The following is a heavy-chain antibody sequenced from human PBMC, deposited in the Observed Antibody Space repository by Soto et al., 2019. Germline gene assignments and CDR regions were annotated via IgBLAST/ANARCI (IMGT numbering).Heavy chain of an antibody. D-gene: IGHD2-15*01. Sequence: QVHLVESGGGVVQPGRSLRLSCAASGFTFSNSGFHWVRQAPGKGLGWVTLISYDGRNTEYSDSVKGRFTISRDNSKNTLYVQCNSLIPEDSAVYYCARDAGRFCSGGSCFNGGMDVWGQGTTVIVSS. CDR1: GFTFSNSG. CDR2: ISYDGRNT. J-gene: IGHJ6*02. V-gene: IGHV3-30*04. CDR3: ARDAGRFCSGGSCFNGGMDV.